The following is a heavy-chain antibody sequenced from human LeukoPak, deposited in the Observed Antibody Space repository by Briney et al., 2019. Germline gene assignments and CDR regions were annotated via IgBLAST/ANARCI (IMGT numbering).Heavy chain of an antibody. CDR1: GFTFSSYS. CDR3: ARVAHGDYTKFDY. D-gene: IGHD4-17*01. CDR2: ISSSSSYI. J-gene: IGHJ4*02. Sequence: GGSLRLSCAASGFTFSSYSMNWVRQAPGKGLEWVSSISSSSSYIYYADSVKGRFTISRDNAKNSLYLQMNSLRAEDTAVYYCARVAHGDYTKFDYWGQGTLVTVSS. V-gene: IGHV3-21*01.